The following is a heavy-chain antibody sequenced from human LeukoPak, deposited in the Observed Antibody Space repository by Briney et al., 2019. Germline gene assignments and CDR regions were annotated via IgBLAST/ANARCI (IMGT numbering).Heavy chain of an antibody. CDR3: ARDYPSYFAFDY. J-gene: IGHJ4*02. CDR1: GFTFSSYG. V-gene: IGHV3-33*01. Sequence: GGSLRLSCAASGFTFSSYGMHWVRQAPGKGLEWVAVIWYDGSNKYYADSVKGRFTISRDNSKNTLYLQMNSLRAEDTAVYYCARDYPSYFAFDYWGQGTLVTVSS. CDR2: IWYDGSNK. D-gene: IGHD3-9*01.